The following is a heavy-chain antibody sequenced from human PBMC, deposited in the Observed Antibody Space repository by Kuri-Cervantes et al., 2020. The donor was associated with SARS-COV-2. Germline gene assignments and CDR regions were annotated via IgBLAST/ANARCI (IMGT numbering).Heavy chain of an antibody. CDR3: ARAVVPAAYYYYYMDV. CDR2: IYTSGST. J-gene: IGHJ6*03. V-gene: IGHV4-4*07. CDR1: GGSISSYY. D-gene: IGHD2-2*01. Sequence: SETLSLTCTVSGGSISSYYWSWIRQPAGKGLEWIGRIYTSGSTNYNPSLKSRVTMSVDTSKNQFSLKLSSVTAADTAVYYCARAVVPAAYYYYYMDVWGKGTTVTVSS.